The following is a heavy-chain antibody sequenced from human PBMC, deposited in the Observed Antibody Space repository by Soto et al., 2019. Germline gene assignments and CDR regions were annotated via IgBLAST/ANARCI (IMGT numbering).Heavy chain of an antibody. CDR2: IRSKAYGGTT. Sequence: GGSLRLSCTASGFTFGDYAMSWVRQAPGKGLEWVGFIRSKAYGGTTEYAASVKGRFTISRDDSKSIAYLQMNSLKTEDTAVYYCTRDELGAAYYYGMDVWGQGTTVTVSS. D-gene: IGHD2-15*01. CDR1: GFTFGDYA. CDR3: TRDELGAAYYYGMDV. V-gene: IGHV3-49*04. J-gene: IGHJ6*02.